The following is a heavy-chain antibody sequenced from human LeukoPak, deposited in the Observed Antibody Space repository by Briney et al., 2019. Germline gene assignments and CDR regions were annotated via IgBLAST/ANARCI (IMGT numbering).Heavy chain of an antibody. CDR1: GFTFSSYA. Sequence: GGSLRLSCAASGFTFSSYAMSWVRQAPGKGLEWVSAISGSGGSTYYADSVKGRSTISRDNSKNTLYLQMNSLRAEDTAVYYCARGTKDIVVVPAAMDYYYYGMDVWGQGTTVTVSS. V-gene: IGHV3-23*01. D-gene: IGHD2-2*01. CDR2: ISGSGGST. J-gene: IGHJ6*02. CDR3: ARGTKDIVVVPAAMDYYYYGMDV.